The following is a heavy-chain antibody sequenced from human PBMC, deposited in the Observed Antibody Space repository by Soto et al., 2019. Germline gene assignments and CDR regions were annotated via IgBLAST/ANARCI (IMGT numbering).Heavy chain of an antibody. CDR3: ARLCSGGSCYGYYFDY. J-gene: IGHJ4*02. V-gene: IGHV4-59*08. Sequence: PSETLSLTCTVSGGSISSYYWSWIRQPPGKGLEWIGYIYYSGSTNYNPSLKSRVTISVDTSKNQFSLKLSSVTAADTAVYYCARLCSGGSCYGYYFDYWGQGTLVTVSS. CDR1: GGSISSYY. CDR2: IYYSGST. D-gene: IGHD2-15*01.